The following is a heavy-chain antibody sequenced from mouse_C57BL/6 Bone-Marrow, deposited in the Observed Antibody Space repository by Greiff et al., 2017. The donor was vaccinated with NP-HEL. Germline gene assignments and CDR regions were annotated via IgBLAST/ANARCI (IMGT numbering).Heavy chain of an antibody. D-gene: IGHD3-2*02. CDR1: GYTFTSYW. Sequence: QVQLQQPGAELVKPGASVKLSCKASGYTFTSYWMQWVKQRPGQGLEWIGAIDPSDSYTNYNQKFKGKATLTVDTSSSTAYMQLSSLTSEDSAVYYCAREAQAPYYFDYWGQGTTLTVSS. CDR2: IDPSDSYT. V-gene: IGHV1-50*01. CDR3: AREAQAPYYFDY. J-gene: IGHJ2*01.